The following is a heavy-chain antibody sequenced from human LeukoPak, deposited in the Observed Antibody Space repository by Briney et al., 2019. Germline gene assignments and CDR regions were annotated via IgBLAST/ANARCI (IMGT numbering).Heavy chain of an antibody. J-gene: IGHJ4*02. Sequence: GGSLRLPCAASGFTFSSYAMSWVRQAPGKGLEWVSAISGSGGSTYYADSVKGRFTISKDNSKNTLYLQMNSLRAEDTAVYYCAKIFRYYDFWSGYLDYWGQGSLVTVSS. CDR2: ISGSGGST. D-gene: IGHD3-3*01. CDR1: GFTFSSYA. CDR3: AKIFRYYDFWSGYLDY. V-gene: IGHV3-23*01.